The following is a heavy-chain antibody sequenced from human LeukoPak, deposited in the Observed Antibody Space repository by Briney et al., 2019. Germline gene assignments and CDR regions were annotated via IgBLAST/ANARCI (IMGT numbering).Heavy chain of an antibody. V-gene: IGHV4-30-4*01. CDR2: IYYSGST. CDR1: GGSISSGDYY. CDR3: ARGDIVVVPAADNYYYGMDV. Sequence: PSQTLSLTCTVSGGSISSGDYYWSWIRQPPGKGLEWIGYIYYSGSTYYNPSLKSRVTISVDTSKNQFSLKLSSVTAADTAVYYCARGDIVVVPAADNYYYGMDVWGKGTTVTVSS. J-gene: IGHJ6*04. D-gene: IGHD2-2*01.